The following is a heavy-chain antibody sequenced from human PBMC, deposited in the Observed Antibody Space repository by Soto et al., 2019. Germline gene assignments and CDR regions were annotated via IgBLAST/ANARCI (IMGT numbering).Heavy chain of an antibody. V-gene: IGHV1-24*01. CDR1: GYTLTELF. D-gene: IGHD5-12*01. CDR3: ATRSGDGYNYYYYGMDV. J-gene: IGHJ6*02. Sequence: GASVKVSCKVSGYTLTELFMHWGRQAPGKGLEWMGGFDPEDGETIYAQKFQGRVTMTEDTSTDTAYMELSSLRSEDTAVYYCATRSGDGYNYYYYGMDVWGQGTTVTVSS. CDR2: FDPEDGET.